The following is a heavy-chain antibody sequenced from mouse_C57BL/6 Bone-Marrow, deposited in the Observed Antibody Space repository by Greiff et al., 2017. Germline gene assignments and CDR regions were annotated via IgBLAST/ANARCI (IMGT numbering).Heavy chain of an antibody. CDR3: ARLGLRRGY. D-gene: IGHD2-4*01. CDR2: INPNYGTT. CDR1: GYSFPDSN. Sequence: VQLKESGPELVKPGASVKISCKASGYSFPDSNMNWVKQSNGKSLEWICVINPNYGTTSYTQKVKGKATLTVDQSSSTTYMQSNSLTSEDSAVYDCARLGLRRGYWGQGTTLTVSS. J-gene: IGHJ2*01. V-gene: IGHV1-39*01.